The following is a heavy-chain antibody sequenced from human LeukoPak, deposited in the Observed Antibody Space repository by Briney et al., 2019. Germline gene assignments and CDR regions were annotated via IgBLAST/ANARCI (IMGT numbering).Heavy chain of an antibody. D-gene: IGHD5-18*01. Sequence: SETLSLTCAVYGGSFSGYYWSWIRKPPGKGLEWIGEINHSGSTNYNPSLKSRVTISVDTSKNQFSLKLSSVTAADTAVYYCARDMGYSYGSFDYWGQGTLVTVSS. J-gene: IGHJ4*02. V-gene: IGHV4-34*01. CDR1: GGSFSGYY. CDR3: ARDMGYSYGSFDY. CDR2: INHSGST.